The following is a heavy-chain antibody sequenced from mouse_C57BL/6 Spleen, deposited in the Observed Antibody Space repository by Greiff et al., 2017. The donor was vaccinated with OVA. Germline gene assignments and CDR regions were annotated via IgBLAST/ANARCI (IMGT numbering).Heavy chain of an antibody. CDR3: ARKPYYSNYVYFDY. CDR2: INPNNGGT. J-gene: IGHJ2*01. CDR1: GYTFTDYY. V-gene: IGHV1-26*01. Sequence: VQLQQSGPELVKPGASVKISCKASGYTFTDYYMNWVKQSHGKSLEWIGDINPNNGGTSYNQKFKGKATLTVDESSSTAYMELRSLTSEDSAVYYCARKPYYSNYVYFDYWGQGTTLTVSS. D-gene: IGHD2-5*01.